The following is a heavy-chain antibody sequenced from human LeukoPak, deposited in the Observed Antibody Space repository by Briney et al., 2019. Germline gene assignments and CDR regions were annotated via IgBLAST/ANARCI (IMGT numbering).Heavy chain of an antibody. Sequence: GGSLRLSCAASGFTFSSYSMNWVRQAPGKGPEWVSSISSSSSYIYYADSAKGRFTISRDNAKNSLYLQMNSLRAEDTAVYYCARGRGGYGDYHFDYWGQGTLVTVSS. J-gene: IGHJ4*02. CDR3: ARGRGGYGDYHFDY. CDR1: GFTFSSYS. CDR2: ISSSSSYI. V-gene: IGHV3-21*01. D-gene: IGHD4-17*01.